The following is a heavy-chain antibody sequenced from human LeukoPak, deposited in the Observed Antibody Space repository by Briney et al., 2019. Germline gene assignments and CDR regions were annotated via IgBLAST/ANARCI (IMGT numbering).Heavy chain of an antibody. J-gene: IGHJ4*02. D-gene: IGHD5-24*01. V-gene: IGHV3-23*03. CDR3: AREDGYNAPFDY. Sequence: GGSLRLSCAASGFTFNNYVMSWVRQAPGKGLEWVSVIYSGGVIYYADSVKGRFTISRDNSKNMLYLQMNSLRAEDTAVYYCAREDGYNAPFDYWGQGTLVTVSS. CDR1: GFTFNNYV. CDR2: IYSGGVI.